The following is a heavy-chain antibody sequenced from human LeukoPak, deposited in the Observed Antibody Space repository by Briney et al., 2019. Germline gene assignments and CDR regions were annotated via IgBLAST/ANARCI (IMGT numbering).Heavy chain of an antibody. D-gene: IGHD3-10*01. J-gene: IGHJ4*02. Sequence: GGSLRLSCAASGFTFSSYAMSWVRQAPGKGLEWVSGISGSGGSTYYADSVKRRFTISRDNSKNTLYLQMNSLRAEDTAMYYCAKGGVGSGKTFDSWGQGTLVTVSS. CDR1: GFTFSSYA. V-gene: IGHV3-23*01. CDR2: ISGSGGST. CDR3: AKGGVGSGKTFDS.